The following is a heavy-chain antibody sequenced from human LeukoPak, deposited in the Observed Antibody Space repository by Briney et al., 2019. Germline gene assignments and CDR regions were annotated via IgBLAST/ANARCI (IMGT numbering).Heavy chain of an antibody. CDR1: GFTFSSYA. CDR3: ARDPSTMVAHDY. D-gene: IGHD4/OR15-4a*01. Sequence: GGSLRLSCAASGFTFSSYAMHWVRQAPGKGLEWVAVISYDGSNKYYADSVKGRFTISRDNSKNTLYLQMNSLRAEDTAVYYCARDPSTMVAHDYWGQGTLVTVSS. V-gene: IGHV3-30*04. J-gene: IGHJ4*02. CDR2: ISYDGSNK.